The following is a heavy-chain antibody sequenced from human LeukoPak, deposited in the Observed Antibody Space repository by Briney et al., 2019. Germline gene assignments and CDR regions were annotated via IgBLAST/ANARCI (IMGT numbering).Heavy chain of an antibody. J-gene: IGHJ4*02. D-gene: IGHD1-7*01. CDR2: INPNSGGT. V-gene: IGHV1-2*02. Sequence: ASVKVSCKASGYTFTGYYMHWVRQAPGQGLEWMGWINPNSGGTNCAQKFQGRVTMARDTFINTAYMEVSRLSSDDTAVYYCVRFLTGTNNFDYWGQGTLVTVSS. CDR1: GYTFTGYY. CDR3: VRFLTGTNNFDY.